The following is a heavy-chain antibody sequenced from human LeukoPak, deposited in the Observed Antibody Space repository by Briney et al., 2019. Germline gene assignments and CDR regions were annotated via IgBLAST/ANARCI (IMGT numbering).Heavy chain of an antibody. CDR2: ISGSGGST. Sequence: GGSLRLSRAASGFTFSRFAMSWVRQAPGGGLEWVTAISGSGGSTYYADSVKGRFTISRDNFKSMLYLQMNSLRAEDTAVYYCAKGPLIEVAGTTWDYWGQGTLVTVSS. V-gene: IGHV3-23*01. CDR3: AKGPLIEVAGTTWDY. D-gene: IGHD6-19*01. J-gene: IGHJ4*02. CDR1: GFTFSRFA.